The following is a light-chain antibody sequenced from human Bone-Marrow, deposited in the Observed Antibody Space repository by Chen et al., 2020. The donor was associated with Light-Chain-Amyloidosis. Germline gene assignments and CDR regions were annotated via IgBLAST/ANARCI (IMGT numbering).Light chain of an antibody. CDR3: QVWDRSSDRPV. V-gene: IGLV3-21*02. J-gene: IGLJ3*02. Sequence: SSVLTQPSSVSGAPGQTATIACGGNNIGSTSVHWSRQTPGQAPLLVVYDDSDRPSGIPERWSGSNSGNTATLTISRVEAGDEADYYCQVWDRSSDRPVFGGGTKLTVL. CDR1: NIGSTS. CDR2: DDS.